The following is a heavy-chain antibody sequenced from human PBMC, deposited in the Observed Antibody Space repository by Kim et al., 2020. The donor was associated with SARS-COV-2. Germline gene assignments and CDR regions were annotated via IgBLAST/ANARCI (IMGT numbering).Heavy chain of an antibody. V-gene: IGHV1-69*13. Sequence: SVKVSCKASGGTFSSYAISWVRQAPGQGLEWMGGIIPIFGTANYAQKFQGRVTITADESTSTAYMELSSLRSEDTAVYYCASWRYYDFWSGYPSKHYYYYGMDVWGQGTTVTVSS. CDR2: IIPIFGTA. CDR3: ASWRYYDFWSGYPSKHYYYYGMDV. CDR1: GGTFSSYA. D-gene: IGHD3-3*01. J-gene: IGHJ6*02.